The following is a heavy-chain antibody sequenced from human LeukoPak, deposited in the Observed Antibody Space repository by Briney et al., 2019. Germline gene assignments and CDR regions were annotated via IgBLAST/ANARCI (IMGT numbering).Heavy chain of an antibody. CDR1: GGSISSYY. D-gene: IGHD1-26*01. Sequence: SETLSLTCTVSGGSISSYYWSWIRQPPGKGLEWIGYIYYSGSTNYNPSLKSRVTISVDTSKNQFSLKLSSVTAADTAVYYCARAISGSDSRAVDIWGQGTMVTVSS. CDR2: IYYSGST. V-gene: IGHV4-59*01. J-gene: IGHJ3*02. CDR3: ARAISGSDSRAVDI.